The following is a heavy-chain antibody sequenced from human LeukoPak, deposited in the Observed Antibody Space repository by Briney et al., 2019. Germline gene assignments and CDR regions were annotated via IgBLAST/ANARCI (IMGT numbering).Heavy chain of an antibody. J-gene: IGHJ6*02. CDR1: GFTFSSYE. CDR3: ARDLVGGSGGSCYDHYYYGMDV. D-gene: IGHD2-15*01. V-gene: IGHV3-48*03. CDR2: ISSSGSTI. Sequence: GGSLRLSCAASGFTFSSYEMNWVRQAPGKGLEWVSYISSSGSTIYYADSVKGRFTISRDNAKNSLYLQMKRLRAEDTAVYYCARDLVGGSGGSCYDHYYYGMDVGGQGTTVTVSS.